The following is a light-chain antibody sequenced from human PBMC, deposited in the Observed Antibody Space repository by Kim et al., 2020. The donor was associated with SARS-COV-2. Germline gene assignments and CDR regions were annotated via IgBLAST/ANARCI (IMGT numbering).Light chain of an antibody. Sequence: SPGERATRSCRASQSVSTNLAWYQQKSGQAPRLLIYGASTRATGIPARFSGSGSGTEFTLTISSLQSEDFAVYYCQHYNNWPPLYTFGQGTKLEI. CDR2: GAS. CDR3: QHYNNWPPLYT. V-gene: IGKV3-15*01. CDR1: QSVSTN. J-gene: IGKJ2*01.